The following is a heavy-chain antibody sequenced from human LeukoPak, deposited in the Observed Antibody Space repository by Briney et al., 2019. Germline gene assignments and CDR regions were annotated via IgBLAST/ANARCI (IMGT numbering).Heavy chain of an antibody. V-gene: IGHV3-23*01. CDR2: ISGSGGST. D-gene: IGHD6-13*01. CDR1: GFTFSSYA. CDR3: AKAGYSSSWYRDAFDI. J-gene: IGHJ3*02. Sequence: GGSLRLSCAASGFTFSSYAMSWVRQAPGKGLEWVSGISGSGGSTYYADSVKGRFTISRDNSKNTLYLQMNSLRAEDTAVYYCAKAGYSSSWYRDAFDIWGQGTMVTDSS.